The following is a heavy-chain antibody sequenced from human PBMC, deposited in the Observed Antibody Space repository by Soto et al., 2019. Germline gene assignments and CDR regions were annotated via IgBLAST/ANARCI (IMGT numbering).Heavy chain of an antibody. D-gene: IGHD2-15*01. Sequence: QVQLVQSGVEVKKPGASVKVSCKTMGYTFTNYGLSWVRQAPGEGLEWLGWISAYNGHTKYAQKVQDRVTLTTDTSATTAYLELRSLRSDDTAVYYCARGDGGYFDHWGQGILVLVSS. J-gene: IGHJ4*02. V-gene: IGHV1-18*01. CDR3: ARGDGGYFDH. CDR2: ISAYNGHT. CDR1: GYTFTNYG.